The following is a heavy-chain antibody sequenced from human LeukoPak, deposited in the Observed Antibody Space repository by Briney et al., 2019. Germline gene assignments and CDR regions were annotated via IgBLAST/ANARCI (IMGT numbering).Heavy chain of an antibody. J-gene: IGHJ4*02. CDR2: IKGDGSSK. Sequence: GGSLRLSCAASGFTFSNYWMSWVRQAPGKGLEWVANIKGDGSSKYYMDSVKGRFTISRDNAKSSLYLQMNTLRAEDAAVYYCATSHDSSGNDWGQGTLVTVSS. D-gene: IGHD3-22*01. CDR1: GFTFSNYW. CDR3: ATSHDSSGND. V-gene: IGHV3-7*03.